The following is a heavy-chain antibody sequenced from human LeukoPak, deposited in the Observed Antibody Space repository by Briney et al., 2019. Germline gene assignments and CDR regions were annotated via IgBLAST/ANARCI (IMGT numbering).Heavy chain of an antibody. D-gene: IGHD2-21*02. CDR1: GGSISNYY. Sequence: PSETLSLTCTVSGGSISNYYWSWIRQPAGKGLEWIGRIYAGRNTDHNPSLKSRVTISLDSSRNQFSLRLTSVTAADTAVYYCAREHKDYDGDGYYYGHWGQGTLVTVSS. V-gene: IGHV4-4*07. J-gene: IGHJ4*02. CDR3: AREHKDYDGDGYYYGH. CDR2: IYAGRNT.